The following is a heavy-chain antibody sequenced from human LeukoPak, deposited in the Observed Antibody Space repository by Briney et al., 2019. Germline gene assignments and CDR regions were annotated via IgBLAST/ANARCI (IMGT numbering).Heavy chain of an antibody. V-gene: IGHV4-34*01. Sequence: SETLSLTCAVYGGSFSGYYWSWIRQPPGKGLEWIGEINHSGSTNYNPSLKSRVTISVDTSKNQFSLKLSSVTAADTAVYYCARGGYSYGWVDYWGQGTLVTVSS. CDR1: GGSFSGYY. D-gene: IGHD5-18*01. CDR2: INHSGST. J-gene: IGHJ4*02. CDR3: ARGGYSYGWVDY.